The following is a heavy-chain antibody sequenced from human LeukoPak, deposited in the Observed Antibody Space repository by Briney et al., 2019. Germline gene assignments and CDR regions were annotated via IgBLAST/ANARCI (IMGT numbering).Heavy chain of an antibody. D-gene: IGHD4-17*01. J-gene: IGHJ4*02. V-gene: IGHV4-61*02. CDR2: VHTSGST. Sequence: SETLSLTCTVSGGSIRSGSYYWSWIRQAAGKGLEWIGRVHTSGSTNYNPSLESRVTISVDTSKNQFSLNLSSVTAADTAVYYCARDGDYGDYVGYWGQGTLVTVSS. CDR1: GGSIRSGSYY. CDR3: ARDGDYGDYVGY.